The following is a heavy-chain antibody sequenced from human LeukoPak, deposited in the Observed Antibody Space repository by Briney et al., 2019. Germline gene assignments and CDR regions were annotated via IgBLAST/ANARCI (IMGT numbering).Heavy chain of an antibody. D-gene: IGHD3-3*01. CDR1: GYTFTGYY. CDR3: ARGSDDFWSGYSPSY. V-gene: IGHV1-2*02. J-gene: IGHJ4*02. Sequence: ASVKVSCKATGYTFTGYYMHWVRQAPGQGLEWMGWINPNSGGTNYAQKFQGRVTMTRDTSISTAYMELSRLRSDDTAVYYCARGSDDFWSGYSPSYWGQGTLVTVSS. CDR2: INPNSGGT.